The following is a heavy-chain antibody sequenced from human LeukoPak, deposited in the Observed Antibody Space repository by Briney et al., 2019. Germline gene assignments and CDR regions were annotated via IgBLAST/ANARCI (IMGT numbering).Heavy chain of an antibody. D-gene: IGHD4-17*01. CDR3: AKDTVRDADFGDYAPFDY. CDR1: GFTFSSYG. V-gene: IGHV3-30*18. CDR2: ISYDGSNK. Sequence: GRSLRLSCAASGFTFSSYGMHWVRQAPGKGLEWVAVISYDGSNKYYADSVKGRFTISRDNSKNTLYLQMNSLRAEDTAVYYCAKDTVRDADFGDYAPFDYWGQGTLVTVSS. J-gene: IGHJ4*02.